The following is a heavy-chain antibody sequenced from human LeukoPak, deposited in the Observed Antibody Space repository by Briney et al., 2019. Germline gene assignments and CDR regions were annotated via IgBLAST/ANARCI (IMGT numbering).Heavy chain of an antibody. CDR3: ARPISELRYLVAFDI. CDR2: IYYSGST. J-gene: IGHJ3*02. D-gene: IGHD3-9*01. Sequence: PSETLSLTCTVSGGSISSSSYYWGWIRQPPGKGLEWIGSIYYSGSTYYNPSLKSRVTISVDTSKNQFSLKLSSVTAADTAVYYCARPISELRYLVAFDIWGQGTMVTVSS. CDR1: GGSISSSSYY. V-gene: IGHV4-39*01.